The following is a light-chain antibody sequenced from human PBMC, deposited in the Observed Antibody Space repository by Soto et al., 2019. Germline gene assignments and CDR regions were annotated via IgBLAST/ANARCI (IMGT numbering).Light chain of an antibody. CDR2: GNT. J-gene: IGLJ1*01. CDR1: SSNIGACYD. Sequence: QSVLTQPPSVSGAPGQRVTISCTGGSSNIGACYDVHWYQQLPGTAPKLLIYGNTNRPSGVPDRFSGSKSGTSASLAITGLQQADEADYYCQSYDVSMRAYVFGDGTKVTVL. V-gene: IGLV1-40*01. CDR3: QSYDVSMRAYV.